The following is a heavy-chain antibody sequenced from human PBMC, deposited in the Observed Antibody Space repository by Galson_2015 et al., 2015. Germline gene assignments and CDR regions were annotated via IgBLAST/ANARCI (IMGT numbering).Heavy chain of an antibody. V-gene: IGHV3-21*01. Sequence: SLRLSCAGSGFTFSNAWMNWVRQAPGKGLQWVSSISSSSGYIYYADSVKGRFTISRDNAKNSLYLEMNGLRAEDTAVYYCAKDGDSGDWYSYLDYGGLGTLVTVSS. J-gene: IGHJ4*02. CDR3: AKDGDSGDWYSYLDY. CDR2: ISSSSGYI. CDR1: GFTFSNAW. D-gene: IGHD6-19*01.